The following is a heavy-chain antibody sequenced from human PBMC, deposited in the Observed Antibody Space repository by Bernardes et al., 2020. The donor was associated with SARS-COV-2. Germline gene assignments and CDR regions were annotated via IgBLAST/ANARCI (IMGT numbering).Heavy chain of an antibody. CDR2: IYYSGST. J-gene: IGHJ6*03. V-gene: IGHV4-59*01. CDR3: ARGSVGRKGLQLWLSNYYYYDMDV. D-gene: IGHD5-18*01. Sequence: SETLSLTCTVSGGSISSYYWSWIRQPPGKGLEWIGYIYYSGSTNYNPSLKSRVTISVDTSKNQFSLKLSSVTAADTAVYYCARGSVGRKGLQLWLSNYYYYDMDVWGKGTTVTVSS. CDR1: GGSISSYY.